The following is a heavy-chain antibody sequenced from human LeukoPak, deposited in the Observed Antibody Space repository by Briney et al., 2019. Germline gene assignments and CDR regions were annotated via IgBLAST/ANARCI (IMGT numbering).Heavy chain of an antibody. CDR2: ISTYNGNT. CDR3: ARASFDH. J-gene: IGHJ4*02. CDR1: GYTFATYG. V-gene: IGHV1-18*01. Sequence: GASVKVSCKASGYTFATYGINWVRQAPGQGPEWIGWISTYNGNTKYALKFRDRVTLTRDTSTTTAYMELKSLTSDDRAVYYCARASFDHWGQGTLVIVSS.